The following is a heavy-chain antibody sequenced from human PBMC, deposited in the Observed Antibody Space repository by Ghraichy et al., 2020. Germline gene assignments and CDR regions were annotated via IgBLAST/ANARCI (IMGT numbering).Heavy chain of an antibody. D-gene: IGHD6-25*01. J-gene: IGHJ6*02. V-gene: IGHV3-7*01. CDR2: IKQDGSEE. Sequence: SLRLSCAASGFTFSGYWMSWVRQAPGKGLEWVASIKQDGSEEHYVDSVKGRFTISRDNAKNSLSLQMNSLRAEDTAVYYCAKNIVAAGKYYYYYYGMDVWGQGTTVTVSS. CDR3: AKNIVAAGKYYYYYYGMDV. CDR1: GFTFSGYW.